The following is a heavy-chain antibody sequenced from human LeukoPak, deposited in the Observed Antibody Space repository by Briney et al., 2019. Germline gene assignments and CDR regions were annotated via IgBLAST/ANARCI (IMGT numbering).Heavy chain of an antibody. Sequence: QPGGSLRLSCAASGFTFSSYWMHWVRQAPGKGLVWVSRINSDGSSTSYADSVKGRFTISRDNAKNTLYLQMNSLRAEDTAVYYRARERSSWYGGLDYWGQGTLVTASS. D-gene: IGHD6-13*01. CDR3: ARERSSWYGGLDY. J-gene: IGHJ4*02. V-gene: IGHV3-74*01. CDR2: INSDGSST. CDR1: GFTFSSYW.